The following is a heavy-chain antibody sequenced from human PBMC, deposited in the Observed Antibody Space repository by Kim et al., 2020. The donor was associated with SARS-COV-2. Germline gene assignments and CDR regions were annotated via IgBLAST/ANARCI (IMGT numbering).Heavy chain of an antibody. Sequence: GGSLRLSCAASGFTFSSYGMHWVRQAPGKGQEWVAVIWYDGSNKYYADSVKGRFTISRDNSKNTLYLQMNSLKAEDTAVYYCARGSGRAAAGEYWGQGTL. CDR3: ARGSGRAAAGEY. CDR1: GFTFSSYG. J-gene: IGHJ4*02. V-gene: IGHV3-33*01. CDR2: IWYDGSNK. D-gene: IGHD6-13*01.